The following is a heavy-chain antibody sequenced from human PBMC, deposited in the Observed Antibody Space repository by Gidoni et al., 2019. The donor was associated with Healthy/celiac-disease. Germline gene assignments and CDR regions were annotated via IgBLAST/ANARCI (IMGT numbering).Heavy chain of an antibody. CDR2: ISYCGSTK. CDR3: AKDRPVLLWFGDPPTADGMDV. J-gene: IGHJ6*02. D-gene: IGHD3-10*01. CDR1: GFTVSSYG. Sequence: QVKMVEAGGGVVQTGRSLRDSCAASGFTVSSYGMHWVRQAPGKGLVWVAVISYCGSTKYYADSLKGRFTISSDNSKNTLYLQMNSLRAEDTAVYYCAKDRPVLLWFGDPPTADGMDVWGQGTTVTVSS. V-gene: IGHV3-30*18.